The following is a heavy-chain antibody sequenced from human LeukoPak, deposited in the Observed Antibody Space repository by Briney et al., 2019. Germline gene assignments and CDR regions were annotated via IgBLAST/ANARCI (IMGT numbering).Heavy chain of an antibody. J-gene: IGHJ4*02. CDR2: ISYDGSNK. CDR1: GFTFSSYA. V-gene: IGHV3-30*04. CDR3: AREYYDILTGYYD. Sequence: GGSLRLSCAASGFTFSSYAMHWVRQAPGKGLEWVAVISYDGSNKYYADSVKGRFTISRDNSKNTLYLQMNSLRAEDTAVYYCAREYYDILTGYYDWGQGTLVTVSS. D-gene: IGHD3-9*01.